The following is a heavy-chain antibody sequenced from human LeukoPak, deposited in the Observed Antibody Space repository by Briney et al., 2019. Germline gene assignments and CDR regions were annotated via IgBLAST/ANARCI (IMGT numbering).Heavy chain of an antibody. CDR3: ARGITMVRGVTPKIRNWFDP. V-gene: IGHV6-1*01. CDR1: GDSVSSNSAA. Sequence: SQTLSLTCAISGDSVSSNSAAWNWIRQSPSRGLEWLGRTYYRSKWYNDYAVSVKSRITINPDTSKNQFSLQLNSVTPEDTAVYYCARGITMVRGVTPKIRNWFDPWGQGTLVTVSS. CDR2: TYYRSKWYN. D-gene: IGHD3-10*01. J-gene: IGHJ5*02.